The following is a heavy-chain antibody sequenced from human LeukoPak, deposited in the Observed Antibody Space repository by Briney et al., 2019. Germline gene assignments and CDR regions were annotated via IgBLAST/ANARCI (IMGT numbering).Heavy chain of an antibody. CDR1: GFTFSSYA. D-gene: IGHD3-22*01. CDR3: AKGRPSHYYDSSGYYPGDAFDI. J-gene: IGHJ3*02. Sequence: PGGSLRLSCAASGFTFSSYAMSWVRQAPGKGLEWVSAISGSGGSTYYADSVKGRFTISRDNSKNTLYLQMNSLRAEDMAVYYCAKGRPSHYYDSSGYYPGDAFDIWGQGTMVTVSS. V-gene: IGHV3-23*01. CDR2: ISGSGGST.